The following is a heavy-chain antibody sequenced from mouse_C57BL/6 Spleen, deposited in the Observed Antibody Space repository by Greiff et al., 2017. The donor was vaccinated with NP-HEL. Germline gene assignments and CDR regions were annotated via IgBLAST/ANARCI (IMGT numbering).Heavy chain of an antibody. D-gene: IGHD2-4*01. CDR3: ARGGDYDPCAY. CDR1: GYTFTDYY. V-gene: IGHV1-26*01. J-gene: IGHJ3*01. CDR2: INPNNGGT. Sequence: EVQLQQSGPELVKPGASVKISCKASGYTFTDYYMNWVKQSHGKSLEWIGDINPNNGGTSYNQKFKGKATLTVDKSSSTAYMELRSLTSEDSAVYYCARGGDYDPCAYWGQGTLVTVSA.